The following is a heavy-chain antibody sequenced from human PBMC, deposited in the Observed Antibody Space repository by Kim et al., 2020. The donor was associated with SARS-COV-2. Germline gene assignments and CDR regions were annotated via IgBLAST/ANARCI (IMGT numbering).Heavy chain of an antibody. J-gene: IGHJ4*02. Sequence: YNPPLKSRVTMSVDTSKNQFSLKLSSVTAADTAVYYCARVPYYDSRYFDYWGQGTLVTVSS. V-gene: IGHV4-4*07. D-gene: IGHD3-22*01. CDR3: ARVPYYDSRYFDY.